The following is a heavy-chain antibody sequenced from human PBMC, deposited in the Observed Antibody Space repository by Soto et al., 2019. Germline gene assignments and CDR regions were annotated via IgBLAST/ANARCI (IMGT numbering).Heavy chain of an antibody. CDR3: ARDPLERGVYYYGMDV. Sequence: QVQLVQSGAEVKKPGSSVKVSCKASGGTFSSYAISWVRQAPGQGLEWMGGIIPIFGTAHYAQKFQGRVTITADESTSTAYMELSSLRSEDTAVYYCARDPLERGVYYYGMDVWGQGTTVTVSS. CDR2: IIPIFGTA. J-gene: IGHJ6*02. D-gene: IGHD1-1*01. V-gene: IGHV1-69*01. CDR1: GGTFSSYA.